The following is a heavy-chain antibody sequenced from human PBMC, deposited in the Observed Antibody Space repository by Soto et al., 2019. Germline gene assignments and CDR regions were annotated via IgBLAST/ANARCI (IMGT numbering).Heavy chain of an antibody. J-gene: IGHJ6*02. CDR3: AKGLDIVLVPGAIGPYYYYGVDV. Sequence: QVQLVESGGGVVQPGRSLRLSCAASGFTFSSYGMNWVRQAPGKGLEWVALISYDGITKYYADSVKGRFTISRDNSKNTQYLQMNSLRPEDTAVYYCAKGLDIVLVPGAIGPYYYYGVDVWGQGNTVTVSS. CDR2: ISYDGITK. V-gene: IGHV3-30*18. CDR1: GFTFSSYG. D-gene: IGHD2-2*03.